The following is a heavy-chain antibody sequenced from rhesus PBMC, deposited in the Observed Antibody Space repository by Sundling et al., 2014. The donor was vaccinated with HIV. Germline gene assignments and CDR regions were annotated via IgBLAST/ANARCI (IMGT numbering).Heavy chain of an antibody. Sequence: EVQLVESGGGVARPGGSLRLSCAASGFTFDDYAMHWVRQAPGRGLEWISAISSGGGNTYYADSVKGRFTISRDNSKNTLSLQMNSLRAEDTAVYYCAKADIDTAGPDYWGQGVLVTVSS. J-gene: IGHJ4*01. V-gene: IGHV3-103*01. CDR3: AKADIDTAGPDY. D-gene: IGHD5-24*01. CDR2: ISSGGGNT. CDR1: GFTFDDYA.